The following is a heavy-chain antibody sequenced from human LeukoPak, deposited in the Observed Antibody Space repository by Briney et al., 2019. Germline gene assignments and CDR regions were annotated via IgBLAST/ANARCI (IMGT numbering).Heavy chain of an antibody. J-gene: IGHJ6*04. CDR2: IYYSGST. Sequence: PSETLSLTCTVSGGSISSYYWSWIRQPPGKGLEWIGYIYYSGSTNYNPSLKSRVTISVDTSKNQFSLKLSSVTAADTAVYYCARDNRKDVLRFLEWSVGPGDVWGKGTTVTVSS. V-gene: IGHV4-59*01. D-gene: IGHD3-3*01. CDR3: ARDNRKDVLRFLEWSVGPGDV. CDR1: GGSISSYY.